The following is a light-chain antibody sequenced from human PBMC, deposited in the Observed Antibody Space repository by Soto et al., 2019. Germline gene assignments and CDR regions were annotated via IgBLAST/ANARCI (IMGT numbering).Light chain of an antibody. Sequence: EIVMTHSPATLSVSPWERATLSCRASQSLSSYLAWYQQKPGQAPRLLIYGASTRATGIPARFSGSGSGTEFTPTISSLQSEDFAVYYCQQRSNWPPTFGGGTKVDIK. CDR1: QSLSSY. CDR2: GAS. J-gene: IGKJ4*01. V-gene: IGKV3-15*01. CDR3: QQRSNWPPT.